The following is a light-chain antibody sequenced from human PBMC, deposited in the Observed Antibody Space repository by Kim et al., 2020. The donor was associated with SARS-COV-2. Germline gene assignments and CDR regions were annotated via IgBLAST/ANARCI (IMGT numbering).Light chain of an antibody. CDR2: GKN. J-gene: IGLJ2*01. CDR1: SLRSYY. V-gene: IGLV3-19*02. Sequence: SSELTQDPAVSVALGQTVRITCQGDSLRSYYASWYQQKPGQAPVRVIYGKNNRPSGIPDRFSGSSSGNTASLTITGAQAEDEADYYCNSWDSSGNLGEVFGGGTQLTVL. CDR3: NSWDSSGNLGEV.